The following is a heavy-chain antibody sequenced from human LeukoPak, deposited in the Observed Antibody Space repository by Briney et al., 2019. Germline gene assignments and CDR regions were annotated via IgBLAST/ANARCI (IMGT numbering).Heavy chain of an antibody. CDR2: INTDTGNP. CDR1: GYTFSSYA. Sequence: ASVKVSCKASGYTFSSYAMSWVRQSPGQGLEWMGWINTDTGNPTYAQGFTGRFVVSLDTSVSTAYLQISSLKAEDTAVYYCARVSMMTSDYWGQGALVTVSS. CDR3: ARVSMMTSDY. V-gene: IGHV7-4-1*02. J-gene: IGHJ4*02. D-gene: IGHD5/OR15-5a*01.